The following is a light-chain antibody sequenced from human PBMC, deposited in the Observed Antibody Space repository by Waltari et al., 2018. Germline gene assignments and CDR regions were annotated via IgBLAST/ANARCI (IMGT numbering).Light chain of an antibody. V-gene: IGKV1-16*01. CDR2: GAS. Sequence: DIQMTQSPSSLSASVGDRVTITCRASQASSSYLAWFQQKPGKAPKSLIYGASTLHSGVPSRFSGSGSGTDFTLTINSLQPEDFATYYCQQYNSYPLTFGGGTKVEIK. CDR3: QQYNSYPLT. CDR1: QASSSY. J-gene: IGKJ4*01.